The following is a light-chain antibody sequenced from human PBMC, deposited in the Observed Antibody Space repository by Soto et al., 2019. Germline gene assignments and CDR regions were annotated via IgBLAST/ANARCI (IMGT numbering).Light chain of an antibody. J-gene: IGKJ2*01. CDR2: GAS. CDR3: HQYDNSPYT. Sequence: EIVLTQSPGTLSLSPGERATLSCRASQSVSYSYFAWYQQKPGQAPRLHIYGASSRATGIPDRFSGSGSGTDFTLTISRLEPEDFAVYFCHQYDNSPYTFGQGTKLEIK. CDR1: QSVSYSY. V-gene: IGKV3-20*01.